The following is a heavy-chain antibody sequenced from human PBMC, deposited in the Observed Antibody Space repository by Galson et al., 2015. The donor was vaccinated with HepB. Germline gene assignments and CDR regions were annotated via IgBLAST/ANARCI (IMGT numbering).Heavy chain of an antibody. Sequence: SLRLSCAASGFTLSSYGMHWVRQAPGKGLEWVAFIWYDGSKKHYADSVKGRFTISRDNSKNTLSLQMNSLRAEDTAVYYCAKKSSMRGLFDHWGQGTLVTVSS. CDR3: AKKSSMRGLFDH. V-gene: IGHV3-30*02. CDR2: IWYDGSKK. D-gene: IGHD2/OR15-2a*01. J-gene: IGHJ4*02. CDR1: GFTLSSYG.